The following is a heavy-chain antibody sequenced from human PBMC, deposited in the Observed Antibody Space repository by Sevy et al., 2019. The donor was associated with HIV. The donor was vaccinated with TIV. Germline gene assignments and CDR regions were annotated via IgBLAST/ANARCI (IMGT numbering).Heavy chain of an antibody. D-gene: IGHD3-3*01. Sequence: GGSLRLSCVASGFIFSSYDIHWVRQAPGTGLEWVAVISFDGSSKYDADSVKGRFTLSRDNSKNTLYLQMNSLRTEDTAEYYCAKGRVCYSDFWRGYNFDFRGQGTLVTVSS. CDR2: ISFDGSSK. J-gene: IGHJ4*02. V-gene: IGHV3-30*18. CDR1: GFIFSSYD. CDR3: AKGRVCYSDFWRGYNFDF.